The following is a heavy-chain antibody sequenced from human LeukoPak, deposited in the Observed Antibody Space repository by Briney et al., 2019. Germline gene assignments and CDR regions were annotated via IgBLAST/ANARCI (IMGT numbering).Heavy chain of an antibody. J-gene: IGHJ6*03. CDR3: ARGGDNWNPFPYYMDV. CDR2: ISYDGSNK. CDR1: GFTFSSYA. V-gene: IGHV3-30-3*01. Sequence: GGSLRLSCTASGFTFSSYAMHWVRQAPGKGLEWVAVISYDGSNKYYADSVKGRFTISRDNSKNTLYLQMNSLRAEDTAVYYCARGGDNWNPFPYYMDVWGKGTTVTVSS. D-gene: IGHD1-20*01.